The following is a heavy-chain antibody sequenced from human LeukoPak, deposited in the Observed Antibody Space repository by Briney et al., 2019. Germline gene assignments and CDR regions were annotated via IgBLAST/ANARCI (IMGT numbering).Heavy chain of an antibody. V-gene: IGHV5-51*01. CDR1: GYIFTNYW. J-gene: IGHJ4*02. CDR3: ARRQYSGYDFDF. D-gene: IGHD5-12*01. CDR2: IYPRDSDT. Sequence: GESLKISCKASGYIFTNYWIGWVRQMPGKGLEWMGIIYPRDSDTRYSPSFQGQVTVSADKSISTAYLQWNTLEASDTAMYYCARRQYSGYDFDFWGQGTLVTVSS.